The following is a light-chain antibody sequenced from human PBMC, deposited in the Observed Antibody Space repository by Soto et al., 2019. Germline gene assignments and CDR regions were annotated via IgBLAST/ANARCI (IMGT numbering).Light chain of an antibody. CDR1: NSDVGGYNY. V-gene: IGLV2-14*01. CDR3: SSYTKTDAWV. J-gene: IGLJ3*02. CDR2: DVS. Sequence: SALTQPASVSGSPGQSITISCTGTNSDVGGYNYVSWYQQHPGKAPKLMIYDVSNRPSGVSNRFSGSKSGNTASLTISGLQAEDEADYYCSSYTKTDAWVFGGGTKLTVL.